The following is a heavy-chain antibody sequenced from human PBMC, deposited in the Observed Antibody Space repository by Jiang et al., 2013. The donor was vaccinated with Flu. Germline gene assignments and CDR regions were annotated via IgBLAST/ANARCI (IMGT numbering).Heavy chain of an antibody. CDR3: ARGPTGYYYGMDV. V-gene: IGHV4-34*01. D-gene: IGHD1-14*01. Sequence: NPSLKSRVTISVDTSKNQFSLKLSSVTAADTAVYYCARGPTGYYYGMDVWGQGTTVTVSS. J-gene: IGHJ6*02.